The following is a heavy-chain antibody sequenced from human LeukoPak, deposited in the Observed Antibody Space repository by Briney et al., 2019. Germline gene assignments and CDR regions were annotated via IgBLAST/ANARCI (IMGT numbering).Heavy chain of an antibody. CDR3: ARVVVVVPTANLPADY. J-gene: IGHJ4*02. V-gene: IGHV1-18*01. D-gene: IGHD2-2*01. Sequence: EASVKVSCKASGYTFTNYGISWVRQAPGQGLEWMGWISVYNGNTNYAQKLQGRVTMTTDTSTSTAYMELGRLRSDDTAVYYCARVVVVVPTANLPADYWGQGTLVTVSS. CDR1: GYTFTNYG. CDR2: ISVYNGNT.